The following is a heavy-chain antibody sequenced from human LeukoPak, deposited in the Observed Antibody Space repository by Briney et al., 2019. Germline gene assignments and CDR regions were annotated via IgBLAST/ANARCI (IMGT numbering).Heavy chain of an antibody. CDR1: GGSFSGYY. Sequence: PSETLPLTCAVYGGSFSGYYWSWIRQPPGKGLEWIGEINHSGSTNYNPSLKSRVTISVDTSKNQFSLKLSSVTAADTAVYYCARVGSSGWYPYRPTDYWGQGTLVTVSS. D-gene: IGHD6-19*01. V-gene: IGHV4-34*01. CDR2: INHSGST. J-gene: IGHJ4*02. CDR3: ARVGSSGWYPYRPTDY.